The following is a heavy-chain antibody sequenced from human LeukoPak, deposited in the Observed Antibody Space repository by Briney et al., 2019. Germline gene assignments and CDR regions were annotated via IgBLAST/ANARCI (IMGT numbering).Heavy chain of an antibody. V-gene: IGHV4-4*07. Sequence: PSETLSLTCTVSGGSISSYYWSWIRQPAGKGLEWIGRIYTRGSTNYNPSLKGRVTMSVDTSKNQFSLKLSSVTAADTAVYYCARGPPYYDFWSGNNWFDPWGQGTLVTVSS. CDR1: GGSISSYY. J-gene: IGHJ5*02. D-gene: IGHD3-3*01. CDR2: IYTRGST. CDR3: ARGPPYYDFWSGNNWFDP.